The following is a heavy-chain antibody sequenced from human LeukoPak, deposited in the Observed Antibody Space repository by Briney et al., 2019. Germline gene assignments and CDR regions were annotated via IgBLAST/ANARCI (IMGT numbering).Heavy chain of an antibody. V-gene: IGHV4-34*08. CDR2: INHSGST. Sequence: SETLSLTCAVYGGTFSGYYWSWIRQPPGKGLEWIGEINHSGSTNYNPSLKSRVTISVDTSKNQFSLKLSSVTAADTAVYYCAGASIAAAGNDYWGQGTLVTVSS. CDR3: AGASIAAAGNDY. CDR1: GGTFSGYY. D-gene: IGHD6-13*01. J-gene: IGHJ4*02.